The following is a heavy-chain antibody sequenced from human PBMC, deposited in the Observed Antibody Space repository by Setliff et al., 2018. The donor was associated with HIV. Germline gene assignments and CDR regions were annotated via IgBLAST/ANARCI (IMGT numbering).Heavy chain of an antibody. Sequence: KASETLSLTCTVSGGSISSDYWGWIRQPPGRGLEWIGSIYYSGDTHYNPSLKSRVTISVDTSKNQFSLKLNSLTAADTAVYCCAKGGTSGWYSVLYFQHWGQGTLVTVSS. V-gene: IGHV4-39*07. CDR1: GGSISSDY. D-gene: IGHD6-19*01. CDR2: IYYSGDT. J-gene: IGHJ1*01. CDR3: AKGGTSGWYSVLYFQH.